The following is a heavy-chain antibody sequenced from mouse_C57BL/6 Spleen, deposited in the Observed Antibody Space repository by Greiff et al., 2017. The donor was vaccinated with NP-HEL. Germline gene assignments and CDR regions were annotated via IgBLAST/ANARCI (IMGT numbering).Heavy chain of an antibody. CDR3: ARGAYGSSDWFAY. V-gene: IGHV1-69*01. Sequence: QVQLQQPGAELVMPGASVKLSCKASGYTFTSYWMHWVKQSPGQGLEWIGEIDPSDSYTNYNQKFKGKSTLTVDKSSSTAYMQLSSLTSEDSAVYYCARGAYGSSDWFAYWGQGTLVTVYA. CDR1: GYTFTSYW. CDR2: IDPSDSYT. J-gene: IGHJ3*01. D-gene: IGHD1-1*01.